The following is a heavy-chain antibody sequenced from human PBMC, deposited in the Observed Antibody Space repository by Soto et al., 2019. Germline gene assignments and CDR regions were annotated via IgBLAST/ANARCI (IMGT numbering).Heavy chain of an antibody. CDR2: IYYSGST. V-gene: IGHV4-31*03. D-gene: IGHD3-10*01. J-gene: IGHJ5*02. Sequence: QVQLQESGPGLVKPSQTLSLTCTVSGGSISSGGYYWSSIRQHPGKGLEWIGYIYYSGSTSYNPSIKSRLTISVDTSKNQFALKLSPVTAAVPAVYYCASEVIPWGRGTLVTVSS. CDR1: GGSISSGGYY. CDR3: ASEVIP.